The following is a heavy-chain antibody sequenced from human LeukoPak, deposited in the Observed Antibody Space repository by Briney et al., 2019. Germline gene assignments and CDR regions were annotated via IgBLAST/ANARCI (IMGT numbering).Heavy chain of an antibody. V-gene: IGHV1-69*01. Sequence: SSVKVSCKASGGAFSRYAISWVRQAPGQGLEWTGGILPIIGTANYAQKFQGRVTITADESASTAYMELSSLRSEDTAVYCCATSRIAVAGTALDYWGQGTLVTVSS. CDR2: ILPIIGTA. CDR3: ATSRIAVAGTALDY. J-gene: IGHJ4*02. D-gene: IGHD6-19*01. CDR1: GGAFSRYA.